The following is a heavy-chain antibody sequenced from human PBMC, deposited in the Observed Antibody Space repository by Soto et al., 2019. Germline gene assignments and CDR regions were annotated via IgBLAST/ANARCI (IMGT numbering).Heavy chain of an antibody. CDR3: ARGGSSSYYYGMDV. Sequence: SVKVCCKTSVYTFTSYGISLVRQAPGQGLQWMGWIAPYIGKKNYAQDLQGRVTMTTDTSTTTAYMEVRGLTSDDTAMYYCARGGSSSYYYGMDVWGQGTTVTVSS. D-gene: IGHD6-6*01. CDR2: IAPYIGKK. J-gene: IGHJ6*02. CDR1: VYTFTSYG. V-gene: IGHV1-18*04.